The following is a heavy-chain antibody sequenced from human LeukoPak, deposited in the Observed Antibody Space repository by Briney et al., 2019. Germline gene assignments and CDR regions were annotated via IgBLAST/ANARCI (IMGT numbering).Heavy chain of an antibody. CDR1: GGTFSSYT. V-gene: IGHV1-69*05. D-gene: IGHD6-19*01. CDR2: IIPIFGTA. CDR3: AGISSGRDYYFDY. Sequence: SVKVSCKASGGTFSSYTISWVRQAPGQGLEWMGRIIPIFGTANYAQKFQGRVTITTDESTSTAYMELSSLRSEDTAVYYCAGISSGRDYYFDYWGQGTLVTVSS. J-gene: IGHJ4*02.